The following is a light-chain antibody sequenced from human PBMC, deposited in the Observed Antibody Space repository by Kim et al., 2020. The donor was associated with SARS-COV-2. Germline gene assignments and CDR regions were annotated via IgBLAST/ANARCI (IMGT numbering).Light chain of an antibody. CDR2: DAS. Sequence: EIVLTQSPATLSLSPGERATLSCRASQSVNTFLAWYQQKPGQAPRLLIYDASNRATGIPARFSGSGSGTDFTLTISTLEPEDFAVYYCHQRSSWPLTFGGGTKVDIK. V-gene: IGKV3-11*01. CDR3: HQRSSWPLT. J-gene: IGKJ4*01. CDR1: QSVNTF.